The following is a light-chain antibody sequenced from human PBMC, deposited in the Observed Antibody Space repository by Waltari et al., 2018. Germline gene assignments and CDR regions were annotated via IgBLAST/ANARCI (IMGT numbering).Light chain of an antibody. V-gene: IGKV2-28*01. CDR2: LGS. CDR1: QSLLHRNGYNY. CDR3: MQALQTPLT. J-gene: IGKJ4*01. Sequence: DIVMTQSPLSLPVTPGEPASISCRSSQSLLHRNGYNYLDWYLQKPGQSPQLLIYLGSSRASGVPDRFSGSGSGTDFTLEISRVEAEDVGLYYCMQALQTPLTFGGGTKVEIK.